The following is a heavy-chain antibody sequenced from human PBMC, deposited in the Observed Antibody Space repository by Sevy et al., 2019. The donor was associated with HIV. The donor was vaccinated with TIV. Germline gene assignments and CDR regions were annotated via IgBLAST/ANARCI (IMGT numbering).Heavy chain of an antibody. CDR2: LFFGCGKI. J-gene: IGHJ4*02. CDR3: AREGCTRPHDY. D-gene: IGHD2-8*01. Sequence: GGSLRLSCAASGFAFYDYSMSWIRQAPGKGLEWVATLFFGCGKINYADSVKGRFTISRDNSKNSFYLQMDNLGVEDTALYYCAREGCTRPHDYWGQGTRVTVSS. V-gene: IGHV3-23*01. CDR1: GFAFYDYS.